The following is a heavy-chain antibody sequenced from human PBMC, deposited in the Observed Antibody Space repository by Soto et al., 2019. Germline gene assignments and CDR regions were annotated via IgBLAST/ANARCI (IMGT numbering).Heavy chain of an antibody. Sequence: EVQLLESGGGLVQPGGSLRLSCAASGFTFSSHAMSWVRQAPGKGLEWVSIISTFAASTYHADSGKGRFTISRDNSKNTLFLQMNSLGADDTAVYYCARGGSNWSYFDFWGQGTLVTVSS. D-gene: IGHD6-13*01. CDR2: ISTFAAST. CDR3: ARGGSNWSYFDF. J-gene: IGHJ4*02. CDR1: GFTFSSHA. V-gene: IGHV3-23*01.